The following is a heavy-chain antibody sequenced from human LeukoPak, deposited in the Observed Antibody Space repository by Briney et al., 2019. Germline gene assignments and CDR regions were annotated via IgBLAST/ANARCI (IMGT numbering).Heavy chain of an antibody. CDR1: GYTFTSYG. CDR3: ARDGGRGYSYGYLY. J-gene: IGHJ4*02. D-gene: IGHD5-18*01. V-gene: IGHV1-18*01. CDR2: ISAYNGNT. Sequence: ATVKVSCKASGYTFTSYGISWVRQAPGQGLEWMGWISAYNGNTNYAQKLQGRVTMTTDTSTSTAYMELRSLRSDDTAVYYCARDGGRGYSYGYLYWGQGTLVTVSS.